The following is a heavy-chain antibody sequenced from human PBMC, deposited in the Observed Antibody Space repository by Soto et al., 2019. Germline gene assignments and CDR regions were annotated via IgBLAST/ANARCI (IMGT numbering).Heavy chain of an antibody. CDR1: GGSISSYY. Sequence: SETLSLTCTVSGGSISSYYWSWIRQPPGKGLEWIGYIYYSGSTNYNPSLKSRVTISVDTSKNKFSLKLSSVTAADTAVYYCARREQLVRAFDIWGQGTMVTVSS. J-gene: IGHJ3*02. V-gene: IGHV4-59*01. CDR2: IYYSGST. D-gene: IGHD6-6*01. CDR3: ARREQLVRAFDI.